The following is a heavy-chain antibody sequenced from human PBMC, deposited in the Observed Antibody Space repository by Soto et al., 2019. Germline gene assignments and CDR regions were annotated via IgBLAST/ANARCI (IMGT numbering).Heavy chain of an antibody. CDR1: GFTFSAYY. D-gene: IGHD6-13*01. Sequence: QVQLVQSGAEVKKPGASVKVSCKASGFTFSAYYIYWVRQVPGQGLEWIGWINPNSGGTNNAQKFQGRVTMTRDTSTSTVYMELSALISDDTAVYYCARSLLDEYSSSWRSAYYGMDVWGQGTTVTVSS. J-gene: IGHJ6*02. CDR3: ARSLLDEYSSSWRSAYYGMDV. CDR2: INPNSGGT. V-gene: IGHV1-2*02.